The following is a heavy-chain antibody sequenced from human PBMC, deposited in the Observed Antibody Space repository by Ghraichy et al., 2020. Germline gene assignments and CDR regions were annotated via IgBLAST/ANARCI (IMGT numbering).Heavy chain of an antibody. V-gene: IGHV3-53*01. Sequence: GESLNISCAASGFTVSSNYMSWVRQAPGKGLEWVSVIYSGGSTYYADSVKGRFTISRDNSKNTLYLQMNSLRAEDTAVYYCARDRGPGRDSVAGTFDYWGQGTLVAVSS. D-gene: IGHD6-19*01. CDR1: GFTVSSNY. CDR2: IYSGGST. J-gene: IGHJ4*02. CDR3: ARDRGPGRDSVAGTFDY.